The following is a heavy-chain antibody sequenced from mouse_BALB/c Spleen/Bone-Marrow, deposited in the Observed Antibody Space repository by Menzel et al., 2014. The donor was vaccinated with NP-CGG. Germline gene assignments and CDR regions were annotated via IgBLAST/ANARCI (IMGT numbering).Heavy chain of an antibody. CDR3: ARGLGQGDDY. V-gene: IGHV4-1*02. CDR2: INPDSSTI. CDR1: GFDFSRYW. J-gene: IGHJ2*01. Sequence: EVKLVESGGGLVQPGGSLKLSCAASGFDFSRYWMSWVRQAPGKGLEWIGEINPDSSTINYTPSLKDKFIISRDNAKNTLYLQMSKVRSEDTALYYCARGLGQGDDYWGQGTTLTVSS. D-gene: IGHD3-3*01.